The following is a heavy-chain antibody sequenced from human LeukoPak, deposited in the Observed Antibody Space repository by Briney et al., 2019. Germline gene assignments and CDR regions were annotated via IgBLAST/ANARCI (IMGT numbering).Heavy chain of an antibody. Sequence: PGGPLTLPCTPSGFTFTSYRVHWPRHAPGKGGVWLSLINSDGSTIKYADCVKGRFTMYRDNAKNTVYLEMNSLSGGDRSVYYCATGGRRGSYHFDYWGQGTLVTVSS. D-gene: IGHD2-2*01. V-gene: IGHV3-74*03. J-gene: IGHJ4*02. CDR3: ATGGRRGSYHFDY. CDR1: GFTFTSYR. CDR2: INSDGSTI.